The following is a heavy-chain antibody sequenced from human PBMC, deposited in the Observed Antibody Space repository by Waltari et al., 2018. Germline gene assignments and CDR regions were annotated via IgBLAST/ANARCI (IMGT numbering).Heavy chain of an antibody. CDR2: MNPNSGNT. CDR3: ARDERDTAMVPAPVDV. J-gene: IGHJ6*02. D-gene: IGHD5-18*01. V-gene: IGHV1-8*01. CDR1: GYTFTSYD. Sequence: QVQLVQSGAEVKKPGASVKVSCKASGYTFTSYDINWVRPANGQGLEWMGWMNPNSGNTGYAQKFQGRVTMTRNTSISTAYMELSSLRSEDTAVYYCARDERDTAMVPAPVDVWGQGTTVTVSS.